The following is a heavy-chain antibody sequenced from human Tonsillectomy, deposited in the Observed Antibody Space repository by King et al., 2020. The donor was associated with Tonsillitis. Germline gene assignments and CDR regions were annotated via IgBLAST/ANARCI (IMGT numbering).Heavy chain of an antibody. CDR3: TRVPNCSSTSCYFAGAFDI. D-gene: IGHD2-2*01. CDR2: IYYSGST. CDR1: GGSISSGGYY. J-gene: IGHJ3*02. Sequence: QLQESGPGLVKPSQTLSLTCTVSGGSISSGGYYWSWIRQHPGKGLEWIGYIYYSGSTYYNPSLKSRVTISVDTSKNKFSLKLSSVTAADTAIYYCTRVPNCSSTSCYFAGAFDIWGQGTMVTVSS. V-gene: IGHV4-31*03.